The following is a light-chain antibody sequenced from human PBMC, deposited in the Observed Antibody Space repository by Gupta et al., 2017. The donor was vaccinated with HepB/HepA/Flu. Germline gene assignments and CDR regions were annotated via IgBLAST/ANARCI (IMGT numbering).Light chain of an antibody. V-gene: IGLV2-14*03. J-gene: IGLJ3*02. Sequence: QSALTQPASVSGSPGQSITISCTGSSSDIGRYNFVSWYQQRPGDAPKLIIYDLSNRPSGVSNRFSGSKSDYTASLTISGLQAEDEADYYCSSYASSNNWVFGTGTKLTVL. CDR3: SSYASSNNWV. CDR2: DLS. CDR1: SSDIGRYNF.